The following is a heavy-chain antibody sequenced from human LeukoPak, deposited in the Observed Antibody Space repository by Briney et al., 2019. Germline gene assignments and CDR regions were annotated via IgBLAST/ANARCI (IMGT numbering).Heavy chain of an antibody. Sequence: SETLSLTCTASSLTNGYHWGWIRQSPGKGLEWIGSVYRSGTTYYSPSLTTRVDISIDTSKKQFSLKLSSVTAADTAVYYCARDKSLFYVDSSGYFQARDFDYWGQGILVTVSS. CDR3: ARDKSLFYVDSSGYFQARDFDY. CDR2: VYRSGTT. V-gene: IGHV4-38-2*02. D-gene: IGHD3-22*01. J-gene: IGHJ4*02. CDR1: SLTNGYH.